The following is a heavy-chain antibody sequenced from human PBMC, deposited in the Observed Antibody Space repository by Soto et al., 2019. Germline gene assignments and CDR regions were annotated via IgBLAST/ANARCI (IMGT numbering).Heavy chain of an antibody. CDR1: GGSINTSSYY. CDR3: ARYRLQFYYCDY. J-gene: IGHJ4*02. Sequence: QLQLQESGPGLVKPSETLSLTCTVSGGSINTSSYYWGWIRQPPGKGLEWVGSIDYSGSTYYNPSLKSRVTISVDTSKNQFSLKLSSVTAADTAVYYCARYRLQFYYCDYWGQGTLVTVSS. V-gene: IGHV4-39*01. CDR2: IDYSGST. D-gene: IGHD5-12*01.